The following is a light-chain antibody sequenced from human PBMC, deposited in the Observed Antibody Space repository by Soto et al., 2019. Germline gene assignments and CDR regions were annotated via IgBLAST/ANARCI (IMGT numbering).Light chain of an antibody. V-gene: IGKV1-6*01. J-gene: IGKJ1*01. CDR3: LQDYDYPRT. CDR1: QGIRDE. CDR2: AAS. Sequence: DRVTITCRASQGIRDELGWYQQKAGKAPNLLISAASRLQSGVPSRFSGRGSGTDFTLTISSLQPEDFATYYCLQDYDYPRTFGQGTKVDIK.